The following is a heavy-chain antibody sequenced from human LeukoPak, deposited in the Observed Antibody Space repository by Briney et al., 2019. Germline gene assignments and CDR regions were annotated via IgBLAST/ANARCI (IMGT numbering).Heavy chain of an antibody. CDR3: ARRTGYSYYYIDV. J-gene: IGHJ6*03. V-gene: IGHV4-39*01. CDR1: GGSISSSTYC. D-gene: IGHD1-14*01. Sequence: PSETLSLTCTVSGGSISSSTYCWGWIRQPPGKGLEWIGSIFYSGSTYYNPSLKSRVTISVDTSKNQFSLMLSSVTAADTAVYYCARRTGYSYYYIDVWGKGTTVTVSS. CDR2: IFYSGST.